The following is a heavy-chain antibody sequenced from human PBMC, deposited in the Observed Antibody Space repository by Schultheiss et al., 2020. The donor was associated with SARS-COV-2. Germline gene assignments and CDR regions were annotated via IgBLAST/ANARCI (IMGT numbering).Heavy chain of an antibody. D-gene: IGHD1-1*01. CDR1: GGSISSGGYY. CDR2: IYYSGSA. V-gene: IGHV4-31*03. Sequence: SQTLSLTCTVSGGSISSGGYYWSWIRQHPGKGLEWIGYIYYSGSANHNPSLKSRVTISVDTSRNQFSLKVNSATAADTAVYYCARSGRYFQHWAQGTLVTVSS. CDR3: ARSGRYFQH. J-gene: IGHJ1*01.